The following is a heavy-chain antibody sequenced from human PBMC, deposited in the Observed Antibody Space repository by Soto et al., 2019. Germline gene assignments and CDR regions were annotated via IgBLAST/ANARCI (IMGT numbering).Heavy chain of an antibody. D-gene: IGHD6-13*01. J-gene: IGHJ1*01. CDR1: GFTVSSNY. CDR3: ARDQEGGSSWYGGYFQH. V-gene: IGHV3-66*01. Sequence: GGSLRLSCAASGFTVSSNYMSWVRQAPGKGLEWVSVIYSGGSTYYADSVKGRFTISRDNSKNTLYLQMNSLRAEDTAVYYCARDQEGGSSWYGGYFQHWGQGTLVTVSS. CDR2: IYSGGST.